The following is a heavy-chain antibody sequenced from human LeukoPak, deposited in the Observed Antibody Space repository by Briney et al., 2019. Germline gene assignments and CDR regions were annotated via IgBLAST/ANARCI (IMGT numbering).Heavy chain of an antibody. Sequence: SGGSLRLSCAASGFTFSSYWMSWVRQAPGKGLEWVANIKQDGSEKYYVHSVKGGFTISRDNDKNSLYLQMNSLRAEDTAVYYCARDDCSSVSCYHNWFDPWGQGTLVTVSS. D-gene: IGHD2-2*01. CDR1: GFTFSSYW. V-gene: IGHV3-7*01. CDR2: IKQDGSEK. CDR3: ARDDCSSVSCYHNWFDP. J-gene: IGHJ5*02.